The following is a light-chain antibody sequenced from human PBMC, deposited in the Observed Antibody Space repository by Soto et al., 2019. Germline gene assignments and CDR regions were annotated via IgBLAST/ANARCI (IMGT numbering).Light chain of an antibody. Sequence: DIQMTQSPSTLSASVGDRITISCRASQRVRNWVAWYQQKPGEAPKLLIYKASTLESGVPSRFSGSGSATEFTLTISSLQPDDFATYFCQQLNSFTFGGGTKLEIK. V-gene: IGKV1-5*03. CDR3: QQLNSFT. CDR1: QRVRNW. CDR2: KAS. J-gene: IGKJ4*01.